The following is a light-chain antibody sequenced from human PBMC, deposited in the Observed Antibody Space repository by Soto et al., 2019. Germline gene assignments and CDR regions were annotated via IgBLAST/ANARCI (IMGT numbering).Light chain of an antibody. CDR2: DTS. CDR1: ESLYTY. V-gene: IGKV3-11*01. J-gene: IGKJ3*01. Sequence: EIVLTQSPATLSLSPGERATLSFRASESLYTYLAWFQQKPGQAPRLLIYDTSRRATGVPARFSGSGAGTDYTLTISSLEPEDFAVYYCQEHGNWPRRTFGPGTKVDNK. CDR3: QEHGNWPRRT.